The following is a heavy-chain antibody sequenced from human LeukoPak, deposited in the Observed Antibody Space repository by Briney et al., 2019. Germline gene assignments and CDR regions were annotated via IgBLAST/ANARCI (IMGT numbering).Heavy chain of an antibody. Sequence: SETLSLTCAISGGSFGGYYWSYIRQPPGKGLEWIGEINHSGNTYYNPSLKSRFTISLDTSKNQFSLKLSSVTAADTAVYYCASGIGAAADYFYYYMDVWGKGTTVTVSS. V-gene: IGHV4-34*01. D-gene: IGHD6-13*01. CDR2: INHSGNT. J-gene: IGHJ6*03. CDR1: GGSFGGYY. CDR3: ASGIGAAADYFYYYMDV.